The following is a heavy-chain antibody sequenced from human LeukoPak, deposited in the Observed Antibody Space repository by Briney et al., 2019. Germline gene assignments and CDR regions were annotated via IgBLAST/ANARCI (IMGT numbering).Heavy chain of an antibody. J-gene: IGHJ5*02. Sequence: SGTLSLTCTVSGGSISSSIYYWGWIRQPPGKGLEWIGSIYYSGSTYYNPSLKSRVTISVHTSKNQFSLKLSSVTAADTAVYYCASPDCSGGSCYPAWGQGTLVTVSS. V-gene: IGHV4-39*01. CDR2: IYYSGST. CDR1: GGSISSSIYY. CDR3: ASPDCSGGSCYPA. D-gene: IGHD2-15*01.